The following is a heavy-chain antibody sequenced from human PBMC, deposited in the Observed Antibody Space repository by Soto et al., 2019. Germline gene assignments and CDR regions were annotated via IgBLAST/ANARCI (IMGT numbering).Heavy chain of an antibody. D-gene: IGHD3-22*01. J-gene: IGHJ4*02. CDR2: INPTGGST. CDR3: ARDHLDRYYYDSSGYYPPDY. CDR1: GYTFTSYY. Sequence: ASVKVSCKASGYTFTSYYMHWVRQAPGQGLEWMGIINPTGGSTSYAPRFRGRVTMTRDTSTSTVYMELSSLTSEDTAVYYCARDHLDRYYYDSSGYYPPDYWGQGTLVTVSS. V-gene: IGHV1-46*01.